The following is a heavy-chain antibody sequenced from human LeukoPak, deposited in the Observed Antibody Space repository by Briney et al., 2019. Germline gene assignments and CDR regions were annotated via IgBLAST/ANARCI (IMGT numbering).Heavy chain of an antibody. CDR1: GFRHNSHA. CDR3: AKDLCYDSCVGFDY. CDR2: IYRRGVYT. V-gene: IGHV3-23*01. D-gene: IGHD3-22*01. J-gene: IGHJ4*02. Sequence: GGPLTLPCAPSGFRHNSHAERGPPQPPGEALVGVAGIYRRGVYTYYANSVKGRFNISRDNSRNTLHLQLNTLRAEDTAVYYCAKDLCYDSCVGFDYWGQGTLVTVSS.